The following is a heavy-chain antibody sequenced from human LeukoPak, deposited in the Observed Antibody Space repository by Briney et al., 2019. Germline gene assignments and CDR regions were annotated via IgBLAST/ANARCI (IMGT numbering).Heavy chain of an antibody. CDR2: INAGNGNT. J-gene: IGHJ4*02. CDR3: ATSLSSSWPCPRMGY. V-gene: IGHV1-3*01. D-gene: IGHD6-13*01. CDR1: GYTFTSYA. Sequence: ASVKVSCKASGYTFTSYAMHWVRQAPGQRLEWMGWINAGNGNTKYSQEFQGRVTITRDTSASTAYMELRSLRSDDTAVYYCATSLSSSWPCPRMGYWGQGTLVTVSS.